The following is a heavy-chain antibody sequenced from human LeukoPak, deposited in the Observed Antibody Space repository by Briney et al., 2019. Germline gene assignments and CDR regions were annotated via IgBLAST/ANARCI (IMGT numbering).Heavy chain of an antibody. CDR1: GFSFSSYN. CDR2: ISSSSSYI. Sequence: GGSLRLSCAASGFSFSSYNMNWVRQAPGKGLEWVSSISSSSSYIYYADSVKGRFTISRDNAKNSLYLQMNSLRAEDTAVYYCAELGITMIGGVWGKGTTVTISS. CDR3: AELGITMIGGV. V-gene: IGHV3-21*01. D-gene: IGHD3-10*02. J-gene: IGHJ6*04.